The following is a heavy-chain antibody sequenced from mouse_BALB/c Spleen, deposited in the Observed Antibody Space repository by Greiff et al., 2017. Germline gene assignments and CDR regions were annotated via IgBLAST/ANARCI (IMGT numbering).Heavy chain of an antibody. CDR2: ISDGGSYT. CDR1: GFTFSDYY. D-gene: IGHD2-4*01. Sequence: EVKLMESGGGLVKPGGSLKLSCAASGFTFSDYYMYWVRQTPEKRLEWVATISDGGSYTYYPDSVKGRFTISRDNAKNNLYLQMSSLKSEDTAMYYCARDGYDYDVEDAMDYWGQGTSVTVSS. V-gene: IGHV5-4*02. CDR3: ARDGYDYDVEDAMDY. J-gene: IGHJ4*01.